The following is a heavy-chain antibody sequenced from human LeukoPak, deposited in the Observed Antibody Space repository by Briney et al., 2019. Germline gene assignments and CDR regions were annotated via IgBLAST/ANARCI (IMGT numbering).Heavy chain of an antibody. D-gene: IGHD2-15*01. CDR3: ARVFLGYCSGGSCPQSDY. Sequence: ASVKVSCKASGYTFTGYYMHWVRHSPEQGLEWMGWINPNSGGTNYAQKFQGRVTMTRDTSISTAYMELSRLRSDDTAVYYCARVFLGYCSGGSCPQSDYWGQGTLVTVSS. J-gene: IGHJ4*02. CDR1: GYTFTGYY. V-gene: IGHV1-2*02. CDR2: INPNSGGT.